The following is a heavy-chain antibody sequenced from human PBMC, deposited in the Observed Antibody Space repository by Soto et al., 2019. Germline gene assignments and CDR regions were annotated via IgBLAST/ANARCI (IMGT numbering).Heavy chain of an antibody. Sequence: QVQLVQSGAEVKKPGASVKVSCKASGYTFSSYGISRVRQAPGQGLEWMGWISAYNGNTNYAQKLQGRVTMTTDTSTSTAYMELRSLRSDDTAVYYCASSYCGGDCSVLYYYYGMDVWGQGTTVTVSS. D-gene: IGHD2-21*02. J-gene: IGHJ6*02. CDR2: ISAYNGNT. CDR3: ASSYCGGDCSVLYYYYGMDV. CDR1: GYTFSSYG. V-gene: IGHV1-18*01.